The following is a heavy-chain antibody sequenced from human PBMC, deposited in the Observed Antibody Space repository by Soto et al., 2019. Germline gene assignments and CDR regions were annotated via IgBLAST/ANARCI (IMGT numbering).Heavy chain of an antibody. V-gene: IGHV3-11*06. J-gene: IGHJ4*02. D-gene: IGHD6-13*01. Sequence: PGGSLRLSCAASGFTFSDYYMSWIRQAPGKGLEWVSYISSSSSYTNYADSVKGRFTISRDNAKNSLYLQMSSLRAEDTAVYYCARDLLAAAANGGQGFDYWGQGTLVTVSS. CDR1: GFTFSDYY. CDR3: ARDLLAAAANGGQGFDY. CDR2: ISSSSSYT.